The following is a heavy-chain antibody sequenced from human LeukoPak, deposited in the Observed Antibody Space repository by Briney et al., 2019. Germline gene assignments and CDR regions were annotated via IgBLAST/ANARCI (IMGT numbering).Heavy chain of an antibody. CDR2: IYYSGST. CDR3: ARQFHRYYYDSSGTFDY. D-gene: IGHD3-22*01. V-gene: IGHV4-59*08. CDR1: GGSISSYY. Sequence: PSETLPLTCTVSGGSISSYYWSWIRQPPGKGLEWIGYIYYSGSTNYNPSLKSRVTISVDTSKNQFSLKLSSVTAADTAVYYCARQFHRYYYDSSGTFDYWGQGTLVTVSS. J-gene: IGHJ4*02.